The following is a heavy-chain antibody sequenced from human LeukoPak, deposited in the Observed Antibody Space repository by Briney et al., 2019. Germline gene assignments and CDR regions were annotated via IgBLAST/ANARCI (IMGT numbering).Heavy chain of an antibody. CDR3: ARDWNVWYFDY. J-gene: IGHJ4*02. D-gene: IGHD1-1*01. Sequence: GGSLRLSCAASGFTFSHFWMSWVRQAPGKGLEWVSAISGSGGTTYYADSVKGRFTISNDNSKNTLYLQMDSLRAEDTAVYYCARDWNVWYFDYWGQGTLVTVSS. CDR2: ISGSGGTT. V-gene: IGHV3-23*01. CDR1: GFTFSHFW.